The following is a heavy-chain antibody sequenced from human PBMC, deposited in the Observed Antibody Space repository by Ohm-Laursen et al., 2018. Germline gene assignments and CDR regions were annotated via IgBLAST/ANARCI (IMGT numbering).Heavy chain of an antibody. Sequence: SLRLSCSASGFTVSSNYMSWVRQAPGKGLEWVSVIYSGGSTYYADSVKGRFTISRDNSKNTLDLQMNSLRAEDTAVYYCAREGLAYSSGTDAFDIWGQGTMVTVSS. CDR1: GFTVSSNY. J-gene: IGHJ3*02. CDR3: AREGLAYSSGTDAFDI. V-gene: IGHV3-66*01. CDR2: IYSGGST. D-gene: IGHD6-19*01.